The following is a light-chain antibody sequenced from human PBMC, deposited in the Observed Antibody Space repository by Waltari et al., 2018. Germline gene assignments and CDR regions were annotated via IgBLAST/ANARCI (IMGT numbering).Light chain of an antibody. CDR1: QNVVNSANNKIS. CDR3: QQYLSAPRT. CDR2: WAS. V-gene: IGKV4-1*01. J-gene: IGKJ2*02. Sequence: DIVMTQSPDSLTVSLGERATINCKSSQNVVNSANNKISLAWYQQKPGQSPKLLIHWASIRESGVPDRFSGSGSGTDFTLTISSLQAEDVAVYYCQQYLSAPRTFGQGTVLEIK.